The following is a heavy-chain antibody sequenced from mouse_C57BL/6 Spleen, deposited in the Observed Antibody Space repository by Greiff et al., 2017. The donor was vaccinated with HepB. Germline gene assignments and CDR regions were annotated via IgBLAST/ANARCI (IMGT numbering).Heavy chain of an antibody. CDR2: ISDGGSYT. V-gene: IGHV5-4*03. CDR1: GFTFSSYA. CDR3: ARGGERDWYFDV. Sequence: EVKLVESGGGLVKPGGSLKLSCAASGFTFSSYAMSWVRQTPEKRLEWVATISDGGSYTYYPDNVKGRFTISRDNAKNNLYLQMSHLKSEDTAMYCCARGGERDWYFDVWGTGTTVTVSS. J-gene: IGHJ1*03.